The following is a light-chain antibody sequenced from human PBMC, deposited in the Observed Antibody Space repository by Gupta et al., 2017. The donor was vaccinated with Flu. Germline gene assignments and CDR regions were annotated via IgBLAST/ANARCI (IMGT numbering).Light chain of an antibody. V-gene: IGLV2-11*01. CDR3: SSHAGRVTWV. Sequence: QSAPTQPRSVSGSPGQSVTISCTRTSNDVGGYNRVSWYEQRPGKAPKLIFYDVTERPSGVPDRFSGSKSGNTASLTISGLQADDEADYYCSSHAGRVTWVFGTGTTVTVL. CDR2: DVT. CDR1: SNDVGGYNR. J-gene: IGLJ1*01.